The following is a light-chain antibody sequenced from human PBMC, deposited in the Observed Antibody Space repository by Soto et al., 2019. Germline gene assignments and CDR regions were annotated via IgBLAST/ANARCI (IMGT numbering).Light chain of an antibody. CDR2: QDN. CDR3: QAWDSNTGV. Sequence: ELTQPPSVSVSPGQTARITCSGDKLGDKYACWYQQKPGQSPVLVIYQDNKRPSGIPERFSGSNSGNTATLTINGTQAMDEADYYCQAWDSNTGVFGGGTKLTVL. V-gene: IGLV3-1*01. J-gene: IGLJ2*01. CDR1: KLGDKY.